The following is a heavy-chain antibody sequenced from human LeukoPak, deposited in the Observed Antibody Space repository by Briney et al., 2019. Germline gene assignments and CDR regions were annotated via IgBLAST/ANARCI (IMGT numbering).Heavy chain of an antibody. V-gene: IGHV4-39*01. CDR1: GGSISSSKYY. J-gene: IGHJ5*02. Sequence: SETLSLTCTVSGGSISSSKYYWGWVRQPPGKGLEWIGSIYYGGRTYYNPSLKSRVTISEDTSKNQFSLKLNSVTAADTAVYYCARQGRRGWFDPWGQGTLVTVSS. CDR2: IYYGGRT. CDR3: ARQGRRGWFDP.